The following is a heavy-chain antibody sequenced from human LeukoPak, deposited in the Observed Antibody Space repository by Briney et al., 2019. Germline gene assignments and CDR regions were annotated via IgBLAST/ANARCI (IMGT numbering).Heavy chain of an antibody. V-gene: IGHV1-18*01. CDR1: GYTFTSYG. CDR2: ISAYNGNT. CDR3: ARVFSSGYYYDY. Sequence: ASVKVSCKASGYTFTSYGISWVRQAPGQGLEWMGWISAYNGNTNYAQKLQGRVTMTSDTSTSTAYMELRSLRSDDTAVYYCARVFSSGYYYDYWGQGTLVTVSS. J-gene: IGHJ4*02. D-gene: IGHD3-22*01.